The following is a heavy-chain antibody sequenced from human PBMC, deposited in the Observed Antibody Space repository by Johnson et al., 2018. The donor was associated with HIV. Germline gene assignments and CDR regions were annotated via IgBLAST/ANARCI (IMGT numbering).Heavy chain of an antibody. J-gene: IGHJ3*02. Sequence: VQLVESGGGLVQPGGSLRLSCEAFGFIFSSYWMSWVRQGPGKGLEWVASIKQDGTEKYYVDPAKGRFTISRDNAKNSLYLQINSLRGEETVVDYCARVEGADMITFGGGDAFDIWGQGTMVTVSS. V-gene: IGHV3-7*01. CDR3: ARVEGADMITFGGGDAFDI. CDR2: IKQDGTEK. CDR1: GFIFSSYW. D-gene: IGHD3-16*01.